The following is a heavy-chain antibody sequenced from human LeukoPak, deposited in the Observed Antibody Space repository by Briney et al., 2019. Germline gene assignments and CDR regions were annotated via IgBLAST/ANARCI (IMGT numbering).Heavy chain of an antibody. CDR1: GFTFSSYG. CDR2: IWYDGSNK. Sequence: GGSLRLSCAASGFTFSSYGMHWVRQAPGKGLEWVAVIWYDGSNKYYADSVKGRFTISRDNSKNMLYLQMNSLRAEDTAVYYCARDGGYYYDSSGPIDYWGQGTLVTVSS. V-gene: IGHV3-33*01. D-gene: IGHD3-22*01. J-gene: IGHJ4*02. CDR3: ARDGGYYYDSSGPIDY.